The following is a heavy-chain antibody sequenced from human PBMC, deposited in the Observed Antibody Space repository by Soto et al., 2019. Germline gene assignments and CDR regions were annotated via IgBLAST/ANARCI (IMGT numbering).Heavy chain of an antibody. D-gene: IGHD1-26*01. CDR1: GFTFSNNA. Sequence: QVHLVESGGGVVQPGRSLRLSCAASGFTFSNNAMHWVRQAPGKGLEWVAAISYDGINKNYAGSVKGRFTISRDNSKNTLYLQMDSLRAEDTAVYRCSRERWDSYYERYLLDYWGQGTLVTVSS. CDR2: ISYDGINK. J-gene: IGHJ4*02. V-gene: IGHV3-30-3*01. CDR3: SRERWDSYYERYLLDY.